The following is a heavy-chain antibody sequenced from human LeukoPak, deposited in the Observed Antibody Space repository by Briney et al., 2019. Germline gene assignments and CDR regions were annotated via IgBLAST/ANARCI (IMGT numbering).Heavy chain of an antibody. CDR3: ARGVTIFGVVNEPYNWFDP. V-gene: IGHV4-4*07. J-gene: IGHJ5*02. Sequence: SETLSLTCTVSGGSISSYYWSWIRQPAGKGLGWIGRIYTSGSTNYNPSLKSRVTMSVDTSKNQFSLKLSSVTAADTAVYYCARGVTIFGVVNEPYNWFDPWGQGTLVTVSS. CDR2: IYTSGST. CDR1: GGSISSYY. D-gene: IGHD3-3*01.